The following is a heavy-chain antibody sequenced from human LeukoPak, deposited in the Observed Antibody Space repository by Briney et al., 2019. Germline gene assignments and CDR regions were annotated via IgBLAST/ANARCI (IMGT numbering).Heavy chain of an antibody. V-gene: IGHV3-53*01. CDR1: GFTISLNY. CDR2: IYTGDSR. D-gene: IGHD1-26*01. J-gene: IGHJ4*02. Sequence: GGSLRLSCAASGFTISLNYMGWVRQAPGKGLEWVATIYTGDSRDYLESVRGRFTISTDKSKSILYLQMNSLRDEDTAVYYCAKDQRWESPHYLDSWGQGTLVTVSS. CDR3: AKDQRWESPHYLDS.